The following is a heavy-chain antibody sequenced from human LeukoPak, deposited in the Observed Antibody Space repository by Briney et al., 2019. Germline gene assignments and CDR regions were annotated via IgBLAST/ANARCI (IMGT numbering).Heavy chain of an antibody. CDR2: ISGSDGST. CDR3: AREGGDSSGYTFNWFDS. Sequence: GGSLRLSCAASGFNFSNYAMSWVRQAPGKGLEWVSGISGSDGSTYIADSVKGRFTISRDNSKNTLYLQMNSLRAEDTAIYYCAREGGDSSGYTFNWFDSWGQGTLVTVSS. D-gene: IGHD3-22*01. V-gene: IGHV3-23*01. CDR1: GFNFSNYA. J-gene: IGHJ5*01.